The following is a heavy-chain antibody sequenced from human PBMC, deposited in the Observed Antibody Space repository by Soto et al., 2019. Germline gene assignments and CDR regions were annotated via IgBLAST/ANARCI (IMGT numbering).Heavy chain of an antibody. CDR2: INHSGST. V-gene: IGHV4-34*01. CDR1: GGSFSGYY. Sequence: NPSETLSLTCAVYGGSFSGYYWSWIRQPPGKGLEWIGEINHSGSTNYNPSLKSRVTISVDTSKNQFSLKLSSVTAADTAVYYCARGEYSSSLGFDYWGQGTLVTVS. J-gene: IGHJ4*02. CDR3: ARGEYSSSLGFDY. D-gene: IGHD6-6*01.